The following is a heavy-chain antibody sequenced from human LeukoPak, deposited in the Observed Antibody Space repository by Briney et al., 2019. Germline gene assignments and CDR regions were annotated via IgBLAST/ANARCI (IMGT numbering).Heavy chain of an antibody. D-gene: IGHD3-10*01. Sequence: GGSLRLSCAASGFTFSSYEMNWVRQAPGKGLEWVSYISSSGSTIYYADSVKGRFTISRDNAKNSLYLQMNSLRAEDTAVYYCARAPELLLWFGEFDYWGQGTLVTVSS. V-gene: IGHV3-48*03. CDR1: GFTFSSYE. CDR2: ISSSGSTI. CDR3: ARAPELLLWFGEFDY. J-gene: IGHJ4*02.